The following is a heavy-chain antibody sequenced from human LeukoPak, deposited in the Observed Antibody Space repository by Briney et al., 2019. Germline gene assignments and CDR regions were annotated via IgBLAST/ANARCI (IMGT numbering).Heavy chain of an antibody. Sequence: GGSLRLSCAASGFTFSSYSMNWVRQAPGKGLEWVSSISSSSSYIYYADSVKGRFSISRDNAKNSLYLQMNSLRAEDTAVYYCAREILALQRIPTDDYWGQGTLVTVSS. CDR2: ISSSSSYI. V-gene: IGHV3-21*01. CDR3: AREILALQRIPTDDY. D-gene: IGHD2-15*01. CDR1: GFTFSSYS. J-gene: IGHJ4*02.